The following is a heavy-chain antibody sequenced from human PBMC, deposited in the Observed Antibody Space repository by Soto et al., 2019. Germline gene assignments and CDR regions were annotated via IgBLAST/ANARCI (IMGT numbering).Heavy chain of an antibody. D-gene: IGHD7-27*01. Sequence: GESLKISCKGSESIFTNYWIGWVRQLPGRGLEWMALIYPVDSDARYSPSFQGQVTISADKSIRTAYLQWNSLKAPDSAIYYCATTANWGSGDPFDMWGQGTMVTVSS. CDR1: ESIFTNYW. J-gene: IGHJ3*02. CDR2: IYPVDSDA. V-gene: IGHV5-51*01. CDR3: ATTANWGSGDPFDM.